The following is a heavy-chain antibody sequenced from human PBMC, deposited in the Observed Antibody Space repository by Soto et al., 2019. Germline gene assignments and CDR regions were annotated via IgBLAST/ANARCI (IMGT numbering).Heavy chain of an antibody. CDR2: IIPIFGTA. CDR3: ASTRTTVRSYYGMDV. V-gene: IGHV1-69*13. CDR1: GGTFSSYA. Sequence: ASVKVSCKASGGTFSSYAISWVRQAPGQGLEWMGGIIPIFGTANYAQKFQGRVTITADESTSTAYMELSSLRSEDTAVYYCASTRTTVRSYYGMDVWGQGTTVTVSS. D-gene: IGHD4-17*01. J-gene: IGHJ6*02.